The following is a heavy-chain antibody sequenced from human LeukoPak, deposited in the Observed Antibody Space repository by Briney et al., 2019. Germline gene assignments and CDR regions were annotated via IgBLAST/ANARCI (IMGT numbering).Heavy chain of an antibody. CDR1: GFTVTSNY. CDR2: IYSGGTT. Sequence: EGSLRLSCVVSGFTVTSNYMGWVRQAPGKGLEWGSVIYSGGTTNYADSVKGRFTVYRDNSKNTLYLQMNSLRAEDTAVYYCASKLTSGYWGQGTLVTVSS. J-gene: IGHJ4*02. V-gene: IGHV3-66*01. D-gene: IGHD4-17*01. CDR3: ASKLTSGY.